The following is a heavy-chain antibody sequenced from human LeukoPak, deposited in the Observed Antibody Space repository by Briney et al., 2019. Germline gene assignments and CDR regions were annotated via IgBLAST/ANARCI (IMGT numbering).Heavy chain of an antibody. CDR3: ARHHVQGPHHFDN. CDR1: GGSITGYY. Sequence: SETLSLTCTLSGGSITGYYWSCIRHTPGTGLEWIAFIFYNGNAHYSPSLKSRVNVPVETSKDQVSPRLTAATAADTAVDYCARHHVQGPHHFDNWGQGTLLSVSS. J-gene: IGHJ4*02. CDR2: IFYNGNA. V-gene: IGHV4-59*08.